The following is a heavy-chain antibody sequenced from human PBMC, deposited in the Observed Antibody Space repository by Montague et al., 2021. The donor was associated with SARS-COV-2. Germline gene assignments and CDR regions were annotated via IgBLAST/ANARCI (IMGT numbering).Heavy chain of an antibody. Sequence: SLRLSCAASGFTFSNYAMNWVRQAPGKGLEWVSAISGSGGSTYYADSVKGQFTISRDNSKNTLYLQMNSLRAEDTAVYYCAKDRYYDFWSGYYFDYWGQGTLVTVSS. CDR3: AKDRYYDFWSGYYFDY. D-gene: IGHD3-3*01. V-gene: IGHV3-23*01. CDR2: ISGSGGST. CDR1: GFTFSNYA. J-gene: IGHJ4*02.